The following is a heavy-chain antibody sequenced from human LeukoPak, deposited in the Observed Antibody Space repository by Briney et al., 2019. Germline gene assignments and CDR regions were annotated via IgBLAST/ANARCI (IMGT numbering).Heavy chain of an antibody. CDR2: FFSSGST. Sequence: SETLSLTCSVSGGSISSYHWSWIRQPPGRGLEWSAFFFSSGSTIYNPSLWSRVTISIDTSKNQFSLTLTSVTAADTAVYYCARGPYTYGSDYFYGMDVWGQGTTVTVSS. CDR3: ARGPYTYGSDYFYGMDV. CDR1: GGSISSYH. J-gene: IGHJ6*02. V-gene: IGHV4-59*01. D-gene: IGHD5-18*01.